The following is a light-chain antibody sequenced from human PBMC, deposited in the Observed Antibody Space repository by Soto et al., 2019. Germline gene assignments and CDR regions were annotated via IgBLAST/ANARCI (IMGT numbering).Light chain of an antibody. V-gene: IGLV2-14*01. J-gene: IGLJ1*01. Sequence: QSVLTQPASVSGSPGQSITIPSTGTSIDFGGYNYVSWYQQHPGKAPKLMIYDVRNRASGASNRFSGSKSGNTASLTISGLQAEDEADYYCTSYTSSSTLYVFGTGTKVTVL. CDR1: SIDFGGYNY. CDR3: TSYTSSSTLYV. CDR2: DVR.